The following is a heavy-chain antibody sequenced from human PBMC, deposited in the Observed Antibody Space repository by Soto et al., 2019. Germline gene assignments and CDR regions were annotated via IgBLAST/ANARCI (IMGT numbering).Heavy chain of an antibody. V-gene: IGHV3-30*19. J-gene: IGHJ4*02. Sequence: QVPLVESGGGVVQPGTSLRLSCAASGFRFKRFVMHWVRQAAGKGLEWVAFTSYDGNNKDYGDSVKGRFTVSRDNSQNTLHLQMVFLRPEDTALYYCARWGTTGEFDLWGQGTLVSVSS. CDR3: ARWGTTGEFDL. CDR2: TSYDGNNK. D-gene: IGHD3-16*01. CDR1: GFRFKRFV.